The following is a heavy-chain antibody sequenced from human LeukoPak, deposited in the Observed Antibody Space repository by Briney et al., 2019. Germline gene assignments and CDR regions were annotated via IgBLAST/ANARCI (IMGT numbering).Heavy chain of an antibody. J-gene: IGHJ1*01. CDR1: GYAISTDYY. CDR3: VRVEHSGSSGYFQY. V-gene: IGHV4-38-2*02. Sequence: PSETLSLTCTVSGYAISTDYYWGWIRQPPGKGLEWIASIFHSGNTYSNPSLRSRLTTSLDTSKNQFSLRLTSVTAADTATYYCVRVEHSGSSGYFQYWGQSTLVTVFS. D-gene: IGHD1-26*01. CDR2: IFHSGNT.